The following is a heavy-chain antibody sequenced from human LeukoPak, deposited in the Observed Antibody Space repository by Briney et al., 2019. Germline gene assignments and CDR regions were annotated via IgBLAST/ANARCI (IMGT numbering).Heavy chain of an antibody. V-gene: IGHV3-9*01. CDR2: ISWNGVTI. Sequence: GGSLRLSCAASGFDFHDYMMHWVRQPPGKGLEWVSEISWNGVTIGYADSVKGRFIISRDNARRSLYLQMNSLRPEDTAFYYCSSTFGSGSYLHSWGQGTLVTVSS. CDR1: GFDFHDYM. D-gene: IGHD3-10*01. J-gene: IGHJ5*02. CDR3: SSTFGSGSYLHS.